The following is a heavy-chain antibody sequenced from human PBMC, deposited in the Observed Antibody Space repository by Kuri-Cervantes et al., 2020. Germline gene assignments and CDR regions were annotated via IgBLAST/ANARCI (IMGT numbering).Heavy chain of an antibody. V-gene: IGHV3-48*04. CDR3: ARDPSGWYIASYFDY. D-gene: IGHD6-19*01. Sequence: GESLKISCAASGFTFSSYSMSWISQAPGKGLEWVSYISSSGSTIYYADSVKGRFTISRDNAKNSLYLQMNSLRAEDTAVYYCARDPSGWYIASYFDYWGQGTLVTVSS. J-gene: IGHJ4*02. CDR2: ISSSGSTI. CDR1: GFTFSSYS.